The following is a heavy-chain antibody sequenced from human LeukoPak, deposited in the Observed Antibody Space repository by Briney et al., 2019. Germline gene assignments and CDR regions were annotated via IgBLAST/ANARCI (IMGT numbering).Heavy chain of an antibody. CDR3: ARTPAGTGIDY. CDR1: GYSFTSYW. CDR2: IYPGDSDT. V-gene: IGHV5-51*01. D-gene: IGHD6-13*01. Sequence: GGSLEISCQGSGYSFTSYWIGWVRQLPGKGLEWMGIIYPGDSDTRYSPSFQGQVTISADKSISTAYLQWSSLKASDTAMYYCARTPAGTGIDYWGQGTLVTVS. J-gene: IGHJ4*02.